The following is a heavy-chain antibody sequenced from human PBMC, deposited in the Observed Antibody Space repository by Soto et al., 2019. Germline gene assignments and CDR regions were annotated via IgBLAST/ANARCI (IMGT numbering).Heavy chain of an antibody. CDR2: INPNNSYT. CDR1: RYTFTSYY. D-gene: IGHD3-3*01. Sequence: GASVKVSGKASRYTFTSYYIHWVRQAPGQGLEWMGWINPNNSYTKYTQKFQGRVTVTRDTSITTAYLELTRLQSDDTAVYYCAKAKFDFWSGYWSPSLDFWGQGTLVTVSS. J-gene: IGHJ4*02. CDR3: AKAKFDFWSGYWSPSLDF. V-gene: IGHV1-2*02.